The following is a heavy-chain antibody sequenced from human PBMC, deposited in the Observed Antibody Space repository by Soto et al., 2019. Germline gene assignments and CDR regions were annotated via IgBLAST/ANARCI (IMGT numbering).Heavy chain of an antibody. CDR3: ASGGAGSGPFTGELPEH. CDR1: GNTFSYRY. J-gene: IGHJ4*02. V-gene: IGHV1-45*02. CDR2: ITPFSGDV. Sequence: QMQLVQSGAEVKKTGSSVTVSCKALGNTFSYRYLHWVRQAPGQALEWMGWITPFSGDVHYAQKFQERVTLTRDRSINTAYMRMSSLRSEDTAIYFCASGGAGSGPFTGELPEHGGQGTLVTVSS. D-gene: IGHD1-26*01.